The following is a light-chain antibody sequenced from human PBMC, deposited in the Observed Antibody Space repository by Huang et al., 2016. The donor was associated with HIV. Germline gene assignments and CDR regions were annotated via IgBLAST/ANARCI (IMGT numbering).Light chain of an antibody. Sequence: DIQMTQSPFSLSASVGDRVTITCQARQDINNFLNWDQQKPGKAPKLLSLDASHLQTGVPAMFSGSGSGTHFTFTITSLQRDDIGTYYCQQYDDVPISFGGGTKV. V-gene: IGKV1-33*01. CDR3: QQYDDVPIS. CDR2: DAS. J-gene: IGKJ4*01. CDR1: QDINNF.